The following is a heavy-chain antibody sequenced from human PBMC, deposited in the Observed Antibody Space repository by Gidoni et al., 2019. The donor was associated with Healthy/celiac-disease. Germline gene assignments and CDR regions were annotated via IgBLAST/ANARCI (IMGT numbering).Heavy chain of an antibody. Sequence: EVQLVESVGGLVQPGGSLRLSCAASGFTFSDHYMDWGRQAPGKGLEWVGRTRNKANSYTTEYAASVKGRFTISRDDSKNSLYLQMNSLKTEDTAVYYCATSGSYGQDAFDIWGQGTMVTVSS. J-gene: IGHJ3*02. V-gene: IGHV3-72*01. CDR2: TRNKANSYTT. D-gene: IGHD1-26*01. CDR3: ATSGSYGQDAFDI. CDR1: GFTFSDHY.